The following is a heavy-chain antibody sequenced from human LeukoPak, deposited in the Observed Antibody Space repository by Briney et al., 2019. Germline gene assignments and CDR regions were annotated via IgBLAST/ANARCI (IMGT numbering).Heavy chain of an antibody. CDR2: IYSSGST. D-gene: IGHD1-14*01. J-gene: IGHJ6*02. CDR3: ARESWHLRTNYYYGMDV. V-gene: IGHV4-61*02. Sequence: TLSLTCAVSAGSISSAGYYWSWIPQPTGKELVWVGRIYSSGSTNYNPSLKSRVTISVDTSKNQFSLKLSSVTAADTAVYYCARESWHLRTNYYYGMDVWGQGTTVTVSS. CDR1: AGSISSAGYY.